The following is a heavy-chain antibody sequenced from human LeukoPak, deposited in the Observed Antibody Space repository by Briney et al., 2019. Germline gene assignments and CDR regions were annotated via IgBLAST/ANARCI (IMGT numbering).Heavy chain of an antibody. CDR3: ARAGSYVVVPAAAVDY. CDR2: ISSSSSYI. CDR1: GFTFSTYW. J-gene: IGHJ4*02. V-gene: IGHV3-21*01. Sequence: PGGSLRLSCAASGFTFSTYWMHWVRQAPGKGLEWVSSISSSSSYIHYADSVKGRFTISRDNAKNSLYLQMNSLRAEDTAVYYCARAGSYVVVPAAAVDYWGQGTLVTVSS. D-gene: IGHD2-2*01.